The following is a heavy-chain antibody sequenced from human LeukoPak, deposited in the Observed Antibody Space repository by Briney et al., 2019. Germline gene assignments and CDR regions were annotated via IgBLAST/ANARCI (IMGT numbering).Heavy chain of an antibody. J-gene: IGHJ5*02. CDR2: INPNSGGR. CDR1: GYTFTGYY. D-gene: IGHD6-19*01. V-gene: IGHV1-2*02. CDR3: ARSYSSGRGWFDP. Sequence: ASVKVSCKASGYTFTGYYMHWVRQAPGQGLEWMGWINPNSGGRNYAQKFQGRVTMTRDTSISTAYMELSRLRSDDTAVYYCARSYSSGRGWFDPWGQGTLVTVSS.